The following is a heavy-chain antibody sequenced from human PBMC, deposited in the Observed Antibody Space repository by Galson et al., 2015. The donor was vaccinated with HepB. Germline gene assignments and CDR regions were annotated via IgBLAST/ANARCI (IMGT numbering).Heavy chain of an antibody. D-gene: IGHD3-9*01. J-gene: IGHJ6*02. CDR2: ISSGSSTV. V-gene: IGHV3-48*02. CDR3: ARDRVPGYYKRYDHYGMEV. Sequence: SLRLSCVASGFTFSDYSMNWVRQAPGKGLEWVSYISSGSSTVHYVDSVKGRFTISRDNAKNSLYLQMNSLRDEDTAVYYCARDRVPGYYKRYDHYGMEVWGQGTTVTVSS. CDR1: GFTFSDYS.